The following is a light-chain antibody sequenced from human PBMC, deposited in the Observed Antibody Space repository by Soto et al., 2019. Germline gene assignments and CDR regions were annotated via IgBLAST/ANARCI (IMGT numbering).Light chain of an antibody. J-gene: IGLJ2*01. CDR3: SSYTGSSTLVI. Sequence: QSALTQPPSVSGSPGQSVTISCTGTSSDVGSYNHVSWYQQAPGTAPKLMIYEVSNRPSGVPDRFSGSKSGNTASLTISGLQAEDEADYYCSSYTGSSTLVIFGGGTKLTVL. V-gene: IGLV2-18*02. CDR1: SSDVGSYNH. CDR2: EVS.